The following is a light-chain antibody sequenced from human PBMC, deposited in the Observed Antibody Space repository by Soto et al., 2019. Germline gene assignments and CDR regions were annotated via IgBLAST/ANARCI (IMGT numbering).Light chain of an antibody. Sequence: DIQMTQSPSTLSASVGDRVTITCRASQSISSWLAWYQQKPGKAPKVLIYDVSSLESGVPSRFSGSGSGTEFTLTISSLQPDDFATYYCQQYSTYSTFGQGTKVDIK. CDR3: QQYSTYST. V-gene: IGKV1-5*01. CDR1: QSISSW. CDR2: DVS. J-gene: IGKJ1*01.